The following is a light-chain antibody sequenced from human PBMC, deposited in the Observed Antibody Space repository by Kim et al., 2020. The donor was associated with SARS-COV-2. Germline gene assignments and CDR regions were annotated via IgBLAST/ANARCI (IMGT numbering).Light chain of an antibody. CDR3: QQYGSSRRT. Sequence: EIVLTQSPGTLSLSPGERATLSCRASQSVSSSYLAWYQQKPRQAPRLLIYGASSRATVIPDRFSGSGSGTDFTLTISRLEPEDFAVYYCQQYGSSRRTFGQGTKVEIK. CDR1: QSVSSSY. V-gene: IGKV3-20*01. J-gene: IGKJ1*01. CDR2: GAS.